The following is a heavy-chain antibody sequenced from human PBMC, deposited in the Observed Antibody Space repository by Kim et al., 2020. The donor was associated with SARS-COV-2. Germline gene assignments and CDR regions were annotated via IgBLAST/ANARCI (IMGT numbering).Heavy chain of an antibody. J-gene: IGHJ6*02. Sequence: QKFQGRVTITADESTSTAYMELSSLRSEDMAVYYCAREMDSRGYYYGMDVWGQGTTVTVSS. CDR3: AREMDSRGYYYGMDV. V-gene: IGHV1-69*01.